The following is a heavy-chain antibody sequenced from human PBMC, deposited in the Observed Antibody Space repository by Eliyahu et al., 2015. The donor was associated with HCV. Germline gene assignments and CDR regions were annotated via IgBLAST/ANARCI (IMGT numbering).Heavy chain of an antibody. CDR2: VNHRGST. Sequence: VQLQQWGAGLLKPSXTLSLPXXXFGGSFRGDSWSWVRQPPGKGREWMGEVNHRGSTNYNPSLKSRVTISVDTSKNQFSLKLNSVTAADTAVYYCARVSIRSVVVTTKFDYWGQGTLVTVSS. V-gene: IGHV4-34*02. CDR3: ARVSIRSVVVTTKFDY. D-gene: IGHD2-15*01. CDR1: GGSFRGDS. J-gene: IGHJ4*02.